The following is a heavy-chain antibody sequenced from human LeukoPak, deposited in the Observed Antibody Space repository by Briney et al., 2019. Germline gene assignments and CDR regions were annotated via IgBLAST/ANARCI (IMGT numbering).Heavy chain of an antibody. CDR2: IYYSGNT. V-gene: IGHV4-59*08. CDR1: GGSIGGYY. Sequence: SETLSLTCAVSGGSIGGYYWGWIRQPPGKGLEWIGFIYYSGNTNYNPSLKSRVTISVDTSKNQFSLKLSSVTAADTAVYYCARYAYGGYNFDYWGQGSLVIVSS. CDR3: ARYAYGGYNFDY. J-gene: IGHJ4*02. D-gene: IGHD5-12*01.